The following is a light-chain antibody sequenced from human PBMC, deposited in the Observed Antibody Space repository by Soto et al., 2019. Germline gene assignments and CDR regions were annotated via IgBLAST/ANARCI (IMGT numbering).Light chain of an antibody. Sequence: DIQMTQSPSTLSASVGDRVTITCRASQSINTWLAWYQLKPGKAPKLLIYKASSLQSGVPSRFSGSGSGTEFTLTISSLQPDDFATYHCQQYHIYWLTFGGGTKVEIK. CDR3: QQYHIYWLT. J-gene: IGKJ4*01. CDR2: KAS. CDR1: QSINTW. V-gene: IGKV1-5*03.